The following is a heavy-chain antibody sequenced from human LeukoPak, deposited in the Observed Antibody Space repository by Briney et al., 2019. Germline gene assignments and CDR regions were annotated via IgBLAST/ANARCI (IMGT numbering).Heavy chain of an antibody. Sequence: ASVKVSCKASGYTFTSYDINWVRQATGQGLEWMGWMNPNSGNTGYAQKFQGRVTITRTTSISTAYMELSSVRSEDTAVYYCARGKSGSYYQNGFDYWGQGTLVTVSS. J-gene: IGHJ4*02. CDR1: GYTFTSYD. CDR2: MNPNSGNT. V-gene: IGHV1-8*03. D-gene: IGHD1-26*01. CDR3: ARGKSGSYYQNGFDY.